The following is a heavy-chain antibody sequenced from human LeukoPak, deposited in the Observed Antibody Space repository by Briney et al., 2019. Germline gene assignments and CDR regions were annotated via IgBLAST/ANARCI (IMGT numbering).Heavy chain of an antibody. V-gene: IGHV3-23*01. J-gene: IGHJ5*02. Sequence: GGSLRLPCAASGFTFSSYAMSWVRQAPGKGLEWVSAISGSGGSTYYADSVKGRFTISRDNSKNTLYLQMNSLRAEDTAVYYCAKDYRQRYYYDSSGPNGWFDPWGQGTLVTVSS. CDR1: GFTFSSYA. CDR2: ISGSGGST. CDR3: AKDYRQRYYYDSSGPNGWFDP. D-gene: IGHD3-22*01.